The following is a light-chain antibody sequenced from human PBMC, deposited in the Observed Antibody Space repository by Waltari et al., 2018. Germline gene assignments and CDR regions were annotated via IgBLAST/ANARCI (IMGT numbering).Light chain of an antibody. Sequence: QSALTQPASVSGTPGQSITISCSGTTSGVGSYDLVSWYQQHPGEAPKLLICEVFKRPPDTSSRFSGAKSGSTASLTISGLQPEDEADYYCCSYAGRGTYVFGSGTKVTVL. CDR3: CSYAGRGTYV. J-gene: IGLJ1*01. V-gene: IGLV2-23*02. CDR2: EVF. CDR1: TSGVGSYDL.